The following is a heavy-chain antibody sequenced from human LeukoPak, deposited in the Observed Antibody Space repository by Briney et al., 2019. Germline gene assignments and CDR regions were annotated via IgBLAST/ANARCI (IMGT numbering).Heavy chain of an antibody. CDR3: ARDRRDAYYYTYYYMDV. D-gene: IGHD1-26*01. CDR2: IKQDGSDI. J-gene: IGHJ6*03. V-gene: IGHV3-7*01. Sequence: GGSLRLSCAASGFTFTIFWMRLVRQAPGKGLEWVANIKQDGSDIYYVDSVKGRFTISRDNAKNSLYLQMNSLRAEDTAVYYCARDRRDAYYYTYYYMDVWGKGTTVTVSS. CDR1: GFTFTIFW.